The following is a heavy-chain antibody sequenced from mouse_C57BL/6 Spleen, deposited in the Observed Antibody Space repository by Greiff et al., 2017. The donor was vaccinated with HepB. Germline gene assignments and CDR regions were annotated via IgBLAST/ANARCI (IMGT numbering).Heavy chain of an antibody. CDR1: GFTFSSYA. D-gene: IGHD1-1*01. CDR2: ISDGGSYT. Sequence: EVQLVESGGGLVKPGGSLKLSCAASGFTFSSYAMSWVRQTPEKRLEWVATISDGGSYTYYPDNVKGRFTISRDNAKNNLYLQMSHMKSVVTAMFYCARNYYCRSPRGDWYCDVWGTETTVTVSS. CDR3: ARNYYCRSPRGDWYCDV. J-gene: IGHJ1*03. V-gene: IGHV5-4*01.